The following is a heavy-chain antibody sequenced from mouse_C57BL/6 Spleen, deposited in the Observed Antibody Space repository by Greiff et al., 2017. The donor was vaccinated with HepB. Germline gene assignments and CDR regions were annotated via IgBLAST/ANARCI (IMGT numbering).Heavy chain of an antibody. CDR1: GYTFTSYW. CDR2: IDPSDSYT. J-gene: IGHJ2*01. CDR3: ARWGAYGNYVGDY. Sequence: VQLQQSGAELVMPGASVKLSCKASGYTFTSYWMHWVKQRPGQGLEWIGEIDPSDSYTNYNQKFKGKSTLTVDKSSSTAYMQLSSLTSEDSAVYYGARWGAYGNYVGDYWGQGTTLTVSS. V-gene: IGHV1-69*01. D-gene: IGHD2-1*01.